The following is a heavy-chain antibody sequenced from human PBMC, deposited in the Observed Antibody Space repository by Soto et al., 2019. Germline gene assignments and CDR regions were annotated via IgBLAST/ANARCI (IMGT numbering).Heavy chain of an antibody. V-gene: IGHV1-8*01. Sequence: ASVTVSCKASGYTFTSYDINWVRQATGQGLEWMGWMNPNSGNTGYAQKFQGRVCMTRNTSLRAASMELSSLRSEDTAVYCWARGRGDSYGHQTFDYWGQGTRVTSPQ. CDR2: MNPNSGNT. D-gene: IGHD5-18*01. J-gene: IGHJ4*02. CDR1: GYTFTSYD. CDR3: ARGRGDSYGHQTFDY.